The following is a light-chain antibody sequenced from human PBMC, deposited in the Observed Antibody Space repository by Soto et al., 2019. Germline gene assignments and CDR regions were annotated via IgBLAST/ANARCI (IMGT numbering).Light chain of an antibody. CDR1: QGIHIY. Sequence: DIQMAQSPSAMSAAVGDSVTITCRASQGIHIYLAWYQQKPGGVPKRLIYAASSLQSGVPSRFSGSGTWKEFTLTIRRLPAEDCSTYYWLQHNRYPRTFGQGTKVDIK. CDR2: AAS. V-gene: IGKV1-17*03. CDR3: LQHNRYPRT. J-gene: IGKJ1*01.